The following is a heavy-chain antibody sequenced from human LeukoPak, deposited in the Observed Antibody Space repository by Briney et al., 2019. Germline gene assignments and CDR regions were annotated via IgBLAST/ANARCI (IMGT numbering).Heavy chain of an antibody. CDR1: GFTFSSYA. V-gene: IGHV3-30-3*01. Sequence: PGRSLRLSCAASGFTFSSYAMHWVRQAPGKGLEWVAVISYDGSNKYYADSVKGRFTISRDNSKNTLYLQMNSLRAEDTAVYYCARDRAPSITMIGNWFDPWGQGTLVTVSS. J-gene: IGHJ5*02. D-gene: IGHD3-22*01. CDR3: ARDRAPSITMIGNWFDP. CDR2: ISYDGSNK.